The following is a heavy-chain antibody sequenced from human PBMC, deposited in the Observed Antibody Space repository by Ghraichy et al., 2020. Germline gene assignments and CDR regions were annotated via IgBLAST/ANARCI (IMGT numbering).Heavy chain of an antibody. CDR1: GGSISSGGYY. Sequence: SETLSLTCTVSGGSISSGGYYWSWIRQHPGKGLEWIGYIYYSGSTYYNPSLKSRVTISVDTSKNQFSLKLSSVTAADTAVYYCARGPGYSSGWYSVGWFDPWGQGTLVTVSS. J-gene: IGHJ5*02. CDR2: IYYSGST. CDR3: ARGPGYSSGWYSVGWFDP. V-gene: IGHV4-31*03. D-gene: IGHD6-19*01.